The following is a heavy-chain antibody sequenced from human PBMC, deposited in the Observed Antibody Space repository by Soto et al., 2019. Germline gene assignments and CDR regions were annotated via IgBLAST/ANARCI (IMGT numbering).Heavy chain of an antibody. D-gene: IGHD3-16*02. CDR3: AKGGSYLGLRLGELSLDY. Sequence: GGSLRLSCAVSGITFRQYGMHWVRQVPGKGLEWVAVISYDGTNKHYADSVKGRFTISRDNSKNTLHLQMNSLRPEDTAVYYCAKGGSYLGLRLGELSLDYWGQGTPVTVSS. CDR1: GITFRQYG. J-gene: IGHJ4*02. CDR2: ISYDGTNK. V-gene: IGHV3-30*18.